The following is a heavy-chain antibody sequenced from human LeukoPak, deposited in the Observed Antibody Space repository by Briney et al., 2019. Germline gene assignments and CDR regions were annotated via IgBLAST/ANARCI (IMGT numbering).Heavy chain of an antibody. V-gene: IGHV3-11*01. J-gene: IGHJ4*02. CDR1: GFTFSDYY. CDR3: ARSYDFWSGYSLN. D-gene: IGHD3-3*01. Sequence: RGSLRLSCAASGFTFSDYYMSWIRQAPGKGLEWVSYISSSGSTIYYADSVKGRFTISRDNAKNSLYLQMNSLRAEDTAVYYCARSYDFWSGYSLNWGQGTLVTVSS. CDR2: ISSSGSTI.